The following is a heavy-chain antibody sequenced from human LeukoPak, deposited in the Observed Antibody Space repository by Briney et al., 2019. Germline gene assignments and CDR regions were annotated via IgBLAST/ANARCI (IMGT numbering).Heavy chain of an antibody. J-gene: IGHJ4*02. CDR2: IYPGDSDT. Sequence: GESLKISCKGSGYSFTSYWIGWVRQMPGKGLEWMGIIYPGDSDTRYSPSFQVQVTISADKSISTAYLQWSSLKASDTAMYYCAIGDFWSGYPAPYFDYWGQGTLVTVSS. CDR3: AIGDFWSGYPAPYFDY. CDR1: GYSFTSYW. V-gene: IGHV5-51*01. D-gene: IGHD3-3*01.